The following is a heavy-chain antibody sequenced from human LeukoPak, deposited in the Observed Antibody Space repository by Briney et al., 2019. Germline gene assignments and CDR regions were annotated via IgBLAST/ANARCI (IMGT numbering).Heavy chain of an antibody. CDR2: TYYRSKWYN. V-gene: IGHV6-1*01. Sequence: SQTLSLTCAISGDSVSSINGSWNWIRQSSSRGLEWLGRTYYRSKWYNDYAVSIQGRITNNPDTSRNRFSLQLNSVTPDDTAVYYCARYVGTSGWYTFDYWGQGTLVTVSS. D-gene: IGHD6-19*01. CDR1: GDSVSSINGS. CDR3: ARYVGTSGWYTFDY. J-gene: IGHJ4*02.